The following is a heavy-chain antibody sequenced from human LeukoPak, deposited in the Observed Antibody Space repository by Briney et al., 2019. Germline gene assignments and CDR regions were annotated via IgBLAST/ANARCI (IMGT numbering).Heavy chain of an antibody. V-gene: IGHV1-2*02. Sequence: GASVKVSCKASVYTFTGYNMHWGRQAPGQGLERMGWINPNSGGTNYAQKFQGRVTMTRDTSISTAYMELSRLRSDDTAVYYCASDPLDWFDPWGQGTLVTVSS. CDR1: VYTFTGYN. CDR3: ASDPLDWFDP. J-gene: IGHJ5*02. CDR2: INPNSGGT.